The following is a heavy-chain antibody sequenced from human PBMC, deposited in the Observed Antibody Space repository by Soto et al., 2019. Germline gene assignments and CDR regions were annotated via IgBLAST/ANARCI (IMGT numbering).Heavy chain of an antibody. CDR1: GFTFSSYS. V-gene: IGHV3-21*01. CDR2: ISSSSSYI. Sequence: GSLRLSCAASGFTFSSYSMNWVRQAPGKGLEWVSSISSSSSYIYYADSVKGRFTISRDNAKNSLYLQMNSLRAEDTAVYYCARVGSGWPNDAFDIWGQGTMVTVSS. J-gene: IGHJ3*02. CDR3: ARVGSGWPNDAFDI. D-gene: IGHD6-19*01.